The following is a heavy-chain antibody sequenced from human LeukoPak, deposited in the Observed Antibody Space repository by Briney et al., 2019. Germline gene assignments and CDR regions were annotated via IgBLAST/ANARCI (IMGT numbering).Heavy chain of an antibody. CDR2: ISYDGSNK. D-gene: IGHD2-15*01. V-gene: IGHV3-30*18. J-gene: IGHJ4*02. CDR3: AKDRGYCSGGSCYQVLDY. CDR1: GFTFSSYG. Sequence: GRSLRLSCAASGFTFSSYGMHWVRQAPGKGLEWVAVISYDGSNKYYADSVKGRFTISRDNSKNTLYLQMNSLRAEDTAVYYCAKDRGYCSGGSCYQVLDYWGQGTLVTVSS.